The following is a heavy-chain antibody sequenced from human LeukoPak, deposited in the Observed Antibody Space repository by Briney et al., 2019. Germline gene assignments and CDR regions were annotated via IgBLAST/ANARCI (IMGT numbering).Heavy chain of an antibody. D-gene: IGHD6-19*01. J-gene: IGHJ4*02. V-gene: IGHV3-33*08. Sequence: PGGSLRLSCAASGFTFSSYAMHWVRQAPGKGLEWVAVIWYDGSNKYYADSVKGRFTISRDNSKNTLYLQMNSLRAEDTAVYYCARASLYSSGWSVSFDYWGQGTLVTVSS. CDR1: GFTFSSYA. CDR3: ARASLYSSGWSVSFDY. CDR2: IWYDGSNK.